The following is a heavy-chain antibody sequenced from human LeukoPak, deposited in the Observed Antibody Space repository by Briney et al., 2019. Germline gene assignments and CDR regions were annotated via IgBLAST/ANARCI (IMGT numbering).Heavy chain of an antibody. CDR1: GFIVGANF. Sequence: GGSLRLSCGASGFIVGANFMNWVRQAPGKGLEWVAVMYSVGTTHYADSVKGRFTVSRDPSKNAVYLQMDSLRVEDTAVYYCARDLSAYSYGFGGDCWGQGTRVTVSS. CDR2: MYSVGTT. CDR3: ARDLSAYSYGFGGDC. V-gene: IGHV3-66*01. D-gene: IGHD1-26*01. J-gene: IGHJ4*02.